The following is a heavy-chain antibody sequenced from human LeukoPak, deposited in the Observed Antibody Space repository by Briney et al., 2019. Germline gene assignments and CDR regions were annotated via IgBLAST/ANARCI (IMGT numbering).Heavy chain of an antibody. J-gene: IGHJ4*02. D-gene: IGHD3-22*01. V-gene: IGHV1-69*13. CDR1: GGTFSSYA. Sequence: SVKVSFKASGGTFSSYAISWVRQAPGQGLEWMGGIIPIFGTANYAQKFQGRVTITADESTSTAYMELSSLRSEDTAVYYCARDLYYDSSGYLYYWGQGTLVTVSS. CDR3: ARDLYYDSSGYLYY. CDR2: IIPIFGTA.